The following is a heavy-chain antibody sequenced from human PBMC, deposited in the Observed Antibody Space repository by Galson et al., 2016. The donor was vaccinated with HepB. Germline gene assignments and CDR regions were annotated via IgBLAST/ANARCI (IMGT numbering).Heavy chain of an antibody. CDR3: VRYQSGTYFEGDS. D-gene: IGHD1-26*01. Sequence: SLRLSCAASGFPFNDYYMSWIRQAPGKGLDWVSYISMNARIIHYADAVKGRFTISRDNDKESLYLQTNSLRVEDTAVYYCVRYQSGTYFEGDSWGQGTLVTVSS. CDR1: GFPFNDYY. J-gene: IGHJ5*01. CDR2: ISMNARII. V-gene: IGHV3-11*04.